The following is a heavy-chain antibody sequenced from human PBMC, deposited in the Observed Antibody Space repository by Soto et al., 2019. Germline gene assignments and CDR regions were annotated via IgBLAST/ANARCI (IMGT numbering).Heavy chain of an antibody. J-gene: IGHJ6*03. CDR3: ARDKIVPAAHYYYYYMDV. V-gene: IGHV4-31*03. CDR1: GGSISSGGYY. D-gene: IGHD2-2*01. Sequence: SETLSLTCTVSGGSISSGGYYWSWIRQHPGKGLEWIGYIYYSGSTYYNPSLKSRVTISVDTSKNQFSLKLSSVTAADTAVYYCARDKIVPAAHYYYYYMDVWGKGTTVTVSS. CDR2: IYYSGST.